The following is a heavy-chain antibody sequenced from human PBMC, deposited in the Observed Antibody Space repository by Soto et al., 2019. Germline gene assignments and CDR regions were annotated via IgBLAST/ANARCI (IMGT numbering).Heavy chain of an antibody. CDR2: IYWDDDK. CDR1: GFSLSTTGVG. CDR3: AQRLRDSGLGRERANYFDP. D-gene: IGHD3-16*01. V-gene: IGHV2-5*02. J-gene: IGHJ5*02. Sequence: QITLKESGPTLVRPTQTLTLTCTFSGFSLSTTGVGVGWIRQPPGKALEWLALIYWDDDKRYSPSLKSRLTITKDTSKNEVILTMTNTDPVDTATYYCAQRLRDSGLGRERANYFDPWRQGTVVTVSS.